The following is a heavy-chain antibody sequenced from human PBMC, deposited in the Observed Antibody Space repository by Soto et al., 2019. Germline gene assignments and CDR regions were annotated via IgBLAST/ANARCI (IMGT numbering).Heavy chain of an antibody. D-gene: IGHD6-19*01. J-gene: IGHJ6*02. CDR3: AKDRSVAVAGTYGMDV. Sequence: LRLSCAASGFTFSSYGMHWVRQAPGKGLEWVAVISYDGSNKYYADSVKGRFTISRDNSKNTLYLQMNSLRAEDTAVYYCAKDRSVAVAGTYGMDVWGQGTTVTVSS. CDR2: ISYDGSNK. CDR1: GFTFSSYG. V-gene: IGHV3-30*18.